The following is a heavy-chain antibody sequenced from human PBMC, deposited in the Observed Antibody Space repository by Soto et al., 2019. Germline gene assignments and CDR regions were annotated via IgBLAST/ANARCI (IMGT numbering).Heavy chain of an antibody. CDR3: ARERPPDYGRPFDD. CDR2: ILNDGTTT. J-gene: IGHJ4*02. Sequence: GGSLRLSCTASGFTFSSQWLHWVRQAPGKGLMWISRILNDGTTTNYADSVKGRFTVSRDNAKKTMSLQMNNLRAEDTAVYYCARERPPDYGRPFDDWGQGTLVTVSS. D-gene: IGHD4-17*01. V-gene: IGHV3-74*01. CDR1: GFTFSSQW.